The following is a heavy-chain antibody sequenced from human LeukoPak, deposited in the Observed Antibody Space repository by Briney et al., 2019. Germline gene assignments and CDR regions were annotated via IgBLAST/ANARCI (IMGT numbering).Heavy chain of an antibody. CDR3: ARELLPGHYDSSGYYMGAYNWFDP. CDR2: IDHTGST. Sequence: SETLSLSCNVSGGSISSHYWSWIRQPPGKGLEWIGYIDHTGSTDCSPSLKSRVTISVDTSKNQVSLKLSYVTAADTAVYYCARELLPGHYDSSGYYMGAYNWFDPWGQGTLVTVSS. J-gene: IGHJ5*02. D-gene: IGHD3-22*01. CDR1: GGSISSHY. V-gene: IGHV4-59*11.